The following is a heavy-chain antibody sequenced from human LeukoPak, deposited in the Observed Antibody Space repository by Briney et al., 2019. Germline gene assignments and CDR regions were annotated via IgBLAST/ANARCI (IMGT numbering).Heavy chain of an antibody. Sequence: SGTLSLTCSLSGDALSTYYWNWVRQTPGKGLEWIGHVTYETTAYNPSLKSRVTISLDTSKNEFSLQLRSVTAADTAVYFCARDQRHSYGKYFDRWSQGILVSVSS. CDR1: GDALSTYY. V-gene: IGHV4-4*08. D-gene: IGHD5-18*01. CDR3: ARDQRHSYGKYFDR. J-gene: IGHJ4*02. CDR2: VTYETT.